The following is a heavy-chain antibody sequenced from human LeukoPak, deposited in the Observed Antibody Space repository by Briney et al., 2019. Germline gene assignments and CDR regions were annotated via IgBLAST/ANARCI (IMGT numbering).Heavy chain of an antibody. CDR1: GFTFSSYW. CDR3: ARGRNTGRQFYFDY. CDR2: IKQDGREK. D-gene: IGHD5-18*01. J-gene: IGHJ4*02. Sequence: PGGSLRLSCAASGFTFSSYWMSWVRQAPGKGLEWVANIKQDGREKYYVDSVKGRFTISRDNSKNTLYLQMNSLRAEDTAVYYCARGRNTGRQFYFDYWGQGTLVTVAS. V-gene: IGHV3-7*03.